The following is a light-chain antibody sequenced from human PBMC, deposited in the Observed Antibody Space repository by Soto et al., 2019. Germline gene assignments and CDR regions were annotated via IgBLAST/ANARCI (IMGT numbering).Light chain of an antibody. CDR2: DAS. J-gene: IGKJ4*01. CDR1: QSVSSSF. Sequence: DIVLTQSLGTLSLSPGERATLSCRASQSVSSSFLAWYQQKPGQAPRLLIYDASSRATDIPDRFSGSGSGTDFTLSISTLEPEDFAVYYCQQYERSPLTFGGGTKVEIK. V-gene: IGKV3-20*01. CDR3: QQYERSPLT.